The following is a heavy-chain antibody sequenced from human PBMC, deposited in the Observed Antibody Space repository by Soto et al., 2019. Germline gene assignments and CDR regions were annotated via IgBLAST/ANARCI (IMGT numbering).Heavy chain of an antibody. CDR1: GYTFTSYA. CDR2: INAGNGNT. CDR3: ARDWVTRSGWLTFDY. V-gene: IGHV1-3*01. Sequence: ASVKVSCKACGYTFTSYAMHWVRQAPGQRLEWMGWINAGNGNTKYSQKFQGRVTITRDTSASTAYMELSSLRSEDTAVYYCARDWVTRSGWLTFDYWGQGTLVTVSS. D-gene: IGHD6-19*01. J-gene: IGHJ4*02.